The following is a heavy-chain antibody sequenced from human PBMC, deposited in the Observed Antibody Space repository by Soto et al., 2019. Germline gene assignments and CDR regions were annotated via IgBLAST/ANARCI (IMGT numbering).Heavy chain of an antibody. D-gene: IGHD5-12*01. CDR1: GYTFTSYG. CDR3: ASDKMATGVLGY. V-gene: IGHV1-18*01. J-gene: IGHJ4*02. CDR2: ISAYNGNT. Sequence: ASVKVSCKASGYTFTSYGISWVRQAPGQGLEWMGWISAYNGNTDYAQKLQGRVTMTTDTSTSTAYMELRSLRSDDTAVYYCASDKMATGVLGYWGQGTLVTVSS.